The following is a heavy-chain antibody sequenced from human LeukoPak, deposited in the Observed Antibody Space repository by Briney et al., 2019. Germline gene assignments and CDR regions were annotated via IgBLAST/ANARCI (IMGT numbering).Heavy chain of an antibody. J-gene: IGHJ5*02. CDR3: ARGYCSSTSCYGGYNWFDP. CDR2: IIPIFGTA. Sequence: GSSVKVSCKASGGTFSSYAISWVRQAPGQGLEWMGGIIPIFGTANCAQKFQGRVTITADESTSTAYMELSSLRSEDTAVYYCARGYCSSTSCYGGYNWFDPWGQGTLVTVSS. D-gene: IGHD2-2*01. CDR1: GGTFSSYA. V-gene: IGHV1-69*01.